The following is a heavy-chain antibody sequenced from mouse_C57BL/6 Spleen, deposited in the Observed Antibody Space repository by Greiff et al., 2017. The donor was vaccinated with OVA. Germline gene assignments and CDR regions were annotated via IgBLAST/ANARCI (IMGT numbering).Heavy chain of an antibody. CDR2: ISSGGDYI. V-gene: IGHV5-9-1*02. CDR1: GFTFSSYA. J-gene: IGHJ3*01. D-gene: IGHD1-1*01. CDR3: TRDDYYGSVFAD. Sequence: EVKLMESGEGLVKPGGSLKLSCAASGFTFSSYAMSWVRQTPEKRLEWVAYISSGGDYIYYADTVKGRFTISRDNARNTLYLQMSSLKSEDTAMYYCTRDDYYGSVFADWGQGTLVTVSA.